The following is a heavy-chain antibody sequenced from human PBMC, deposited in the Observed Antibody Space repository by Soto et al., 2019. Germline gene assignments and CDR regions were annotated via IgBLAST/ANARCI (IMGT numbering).Heavy chain of an antibody. CDR1: GGPXSNYY. Sequence: SETLSLTYTVSGGPXSNYYWSWIRQPPGKGLEGIGYIYDSGSTNYNPSLKSRVTISVDTSKNQFSLTLTSVTAADTAVYYCARVDMGYDSSGYYYEVFDYWGQGTLVTVSS. V-gene: IGHV4-59*01. D-gene: IGHD3-22*01. CDR2: IYDSGST. CDR3: ARVDMGYDSSGYYYEVFDY. J-gene: IGHJ4*02.